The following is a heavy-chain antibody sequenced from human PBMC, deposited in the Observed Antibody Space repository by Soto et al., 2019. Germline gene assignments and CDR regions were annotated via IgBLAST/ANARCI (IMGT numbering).Heavy chain of an antibody. CDR1: GFTFTDYH. D-gene: IGHD3-22*01. CDR3: TTEMHHTSGSVSDRVFHI. Sequence: PGGSLRLSCVASGFTFTDYHMYWVRQAQGKGLEWVSIISNAGSNTYSAETVKGRFTMSRDNSKNTLYLHMNSLRLEDTAVYYCTTEMHHTSGSVSDRVFHIWGQGTTGTGSS. V-gene: IGHV3-30*03. CDR2: ISNAGSNT. J-gene: IGHJ3*02.